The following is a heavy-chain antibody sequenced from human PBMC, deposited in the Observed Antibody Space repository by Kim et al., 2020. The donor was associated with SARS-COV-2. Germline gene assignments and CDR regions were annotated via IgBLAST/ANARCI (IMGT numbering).Heavy chain of an antibody. CDR3: ATTTVVKGDYDY. J-gene: IGHJ4*02. Sequence: GGSLRLSCAASGFTFSSYSMNWVRQAPGKGLEWVSSISSSSYIYYADSVKGRFTISRDNAKNSLYLQMNSLRAEDTAVYYCATTTVVKGDYDYWGQGTLVTVSS. CDR2: ISSSSYI. V-gene: IGHV3-21*01. CDR1: GFTFSSYS. D-gene: IGHD4-17*01.